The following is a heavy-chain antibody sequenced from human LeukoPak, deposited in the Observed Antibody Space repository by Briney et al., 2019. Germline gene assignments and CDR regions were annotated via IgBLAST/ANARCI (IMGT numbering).Heavy chain of an antibody. Sequence: GGSLRLSCAASGFTFHNYAIHWVRQAPGKGLEWVSLTSGDGITTYFADSVKGRFTISRDNSKSSLFLQMNSLRTEDTAVYYCARDSPGYLAYDSWGQGTLVTVSS. D-gene: IGHD1-1*01. CDR2: TSGDGITT. V-gene: IGHV3-43*02. J-gene: IGHJ4*02. CDR3: ARDSPGYLAYDS. CDR1: GFTFHNYA.